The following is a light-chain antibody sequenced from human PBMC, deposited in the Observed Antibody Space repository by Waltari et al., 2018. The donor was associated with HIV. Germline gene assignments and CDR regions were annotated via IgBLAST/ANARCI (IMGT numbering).Light chain of an antibody. J-gene: IGLJ2*01. CDR2: DVS. CDR3: CSYAGSYTMV. V-gene: IGLV2-11*01. CDR1: SSDVGGYKF. Sequence: QSALTQPRPVSGSPGQSVTIPCTGSSSDVGGYKFVSWYQQHPGKAPKVIIHDVSERPSGVPDRFSGSKSGNTASLTISGLQAEDDADYYCCSYAGSYTMVFGGGTKLTVL.